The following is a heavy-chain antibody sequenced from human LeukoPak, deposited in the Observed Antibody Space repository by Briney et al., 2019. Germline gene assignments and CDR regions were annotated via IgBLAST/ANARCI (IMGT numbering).Heavy chain of an antibody. Sequence: ASVKVSCKASGYTFTSYYMHWVRQAPGQGLEWMGIINPRGGSTSYAQKFQGRVTITRDTSASTAYMELSSLRSEDTAVYYCARVYYYGSGSYPGSKGWFDPWGQGTLVTVSS. CDR1: GYTFTSYY. J-gene: IGHJ5*02. CDR2: INPRGGST. CDR3: ARVYYYGSGSYPGSKGWFDP. V-gene: IGHV1-46*01. D-gene: IGHD3-10*01.